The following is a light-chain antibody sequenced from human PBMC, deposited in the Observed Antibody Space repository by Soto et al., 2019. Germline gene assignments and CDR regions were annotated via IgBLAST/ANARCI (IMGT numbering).Light chain of an antibody. J-gene: IGKJ5*01. CDR2: GAS. Sequence: EILMTQSPATLAVSPGERATLSCRASQSVASKLAWYQQKPGQAPRLLIYGASTRATGIPVRFSGSGSGTDFTLTISSLQSEDFAAYYCQQYSNWPPITFGQGTRLEIK. CDR3: QQYSNWPPIT. V-gene: IGKV3-15*01. CDR1: QSVASK.